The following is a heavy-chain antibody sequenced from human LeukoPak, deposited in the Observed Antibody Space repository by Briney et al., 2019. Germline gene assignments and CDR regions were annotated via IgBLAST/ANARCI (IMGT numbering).Heavy chain of an antibody. CDR3: ASHILTGYYNENDAFDI. J-gene: IGHJ3*02. CDR1: GFTFSSYS. V-gene: IGHV3-48*01. Sequence: GGSVRHSCAASGFTFSSYSMNWVRQTPGKGLEWVSYISSSSSTIYYADSVKGRFTSSRDNAKNSLYLQMNSLRAEDTAVYYCASHILTGYYNENDAFDIWGQGTMVTVSS. D-gene: IGHD3-9*01. CDR2: ISSSSSTI.